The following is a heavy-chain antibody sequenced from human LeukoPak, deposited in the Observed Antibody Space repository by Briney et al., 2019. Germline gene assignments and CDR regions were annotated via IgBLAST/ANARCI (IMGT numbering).Heavy chain of an antibody. Sequence: SETLSLTCTVSGGSISSSSYYWGWIRQPPGKGLEWIGSIYYSGSTYYNPSLKSRVTISVDTSKNQFSLNLISVTAADTAVSYCTRGHWGLQSWSQGTLVTVSS. D-gene: IGHD7-27*01. CDR2: IYYSGST. CDR1: GGSISSSSYY. CDR3: TRGHWGLQS. V-gene: IGHV4-39*07. J-gene: IGHJ5*02.